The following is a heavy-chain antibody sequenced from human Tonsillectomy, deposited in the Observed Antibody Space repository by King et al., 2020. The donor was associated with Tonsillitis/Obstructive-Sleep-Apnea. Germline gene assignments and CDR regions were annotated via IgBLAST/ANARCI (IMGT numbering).Heavy chain of an antibody. CDR1: GFSFSNVR. CDR3: STDYSLSDSYYFNY. D-gene: IGHD3-9*01. Sequence: VQLVESGGDLVKPGGSLRLSCAASGFSFSNVRMSWVRQAPGKGLEWVGHIERTTDGVTTDYAAPVKGRFTISRDDSKNTLYLQMNSLKTEDTAIYFCSTDYSLSDSYYFNYWGQGTLVTVSS. V-gene: IGHV3-15*04. CDR2: IERTTDGVTT. J-gene: IGHJ4*02.